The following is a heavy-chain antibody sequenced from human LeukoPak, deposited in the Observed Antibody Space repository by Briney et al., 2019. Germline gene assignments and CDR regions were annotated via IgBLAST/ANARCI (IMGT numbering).Heavy chain of an antibody. CDR3: ARASRTGLGVGSYYY. Sequence: PSETLSLTCTVSGYSISSGDYWGWIRQPPGKGLEWIGSIYHSGSTYYNPSLKSRVTISVDTSKNQFSLKLSSVTAADTAVYYCARASRTGLGVGSYYYWGQGTLVTVSS. CDR1: GYSISSGDY. CDR2: IYHSGST. D-gene: IGHD3/OR15-3a*01. V-gene: IGHV4-38-2*02. J-gene: IGHJ4*02.